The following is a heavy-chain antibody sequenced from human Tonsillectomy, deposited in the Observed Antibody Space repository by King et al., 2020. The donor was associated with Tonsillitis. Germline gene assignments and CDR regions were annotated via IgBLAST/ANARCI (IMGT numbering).Heavy chain of an antibody. CDR3: AKNVLTCYSDSYYYGMDV. D-gene: IGHD3-9*01. CDR1: GGTFSSYA. J-gene: IGHJ6*02. Sequence: QLVQSGAEVKAPGSSVKVSCKASGGTFSSYAISWVRQAPGQGLEWMGWIIPILGIPNYAQNFQGRVTITADKSTSTAYMELSSLRSDDTAVYYCAKNVLTCYSDSYYYGMDVWGQGTTVTVSS. CDR2: IIPILGIP. V-gene: IGHV1-69*09.